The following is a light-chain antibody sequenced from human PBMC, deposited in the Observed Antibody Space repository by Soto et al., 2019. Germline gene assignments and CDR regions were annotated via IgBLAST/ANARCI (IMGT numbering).Light chain of an antibody. CDR2: KAS. CDR3: QQYSYFAT. V-gene: IGKV1-5*03. J-gene: IGKJ1*01. Sequence: DIQMTQSPSTLSASVGDRVTITCRASQSISSWLTWYQQKAGQAPKLLIYKASIVESGVPSRFSRSGSVTEFTLSISSLQPDHSATYYCQQYSYFATFGQWTRVAVK. CDR1: QSISSW.